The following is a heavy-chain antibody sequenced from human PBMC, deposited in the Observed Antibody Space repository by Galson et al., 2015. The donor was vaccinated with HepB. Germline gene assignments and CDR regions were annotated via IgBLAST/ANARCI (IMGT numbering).Heavy chain of an antibody. D-gene: IGHD3-22*01. Sequence: ETLSLTCTVSGGSISSSSYYWGWIRQPPGKGLEWIGNIYSRGNTYYKSSLKSRVTISGDTSKNQFSLKLTSVTAADTAVYYCAGGGRDYDSSARITLWGQGTLVTVSS. V-gene: IGHV4-39*07. CDR2: IYSRGNT. CDR3: AGGGRDYDSSARITL. CDR1: GGSISSSSYY. J-gene: IGHJ4*02.